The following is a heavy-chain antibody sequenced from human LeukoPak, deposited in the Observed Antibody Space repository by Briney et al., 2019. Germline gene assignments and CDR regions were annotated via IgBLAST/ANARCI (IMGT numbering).Heavy chain of an antibody. J-gene: IGHJ2*01. D-gene: IGHD6-19*01. Sequence: SETLSLTCAVYGGSFSGYYWNWIRQPPGKGLEWIGEINHSGSTNYNPSLKSRVTISVDTSKNQFSLKLSSVTAADTAVYYCARALGVAVYWYFDLWGRGTLVTVSS. CDR1: GGSFSGYY. V-gene: IGHV4-34*01. CDR3: ARALGVAVYWYFDL. CDR2: INHSGST.